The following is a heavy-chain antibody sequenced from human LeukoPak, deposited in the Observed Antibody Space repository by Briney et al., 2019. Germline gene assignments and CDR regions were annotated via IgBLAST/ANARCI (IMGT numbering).Heavy chain of an antibody. CDR1: GGSISSGGYS. V-gene: IGHV4-30-2*01. D-gene: IGHD3-3*01. Sequence: SQTLSLTCAVSGGSISSGGYSWSWIRQPPGKGLEWIGYIYHSGSTYYNPSLKSRVTISVDRSKNQFSLKLSSVTAADTAVYYCARLSYPYYFDYWGQGTLVTVSS. CDR3: ARLSYPYYFDY. J-gene: IGHJ4*02. CDR2: IYHSGST.